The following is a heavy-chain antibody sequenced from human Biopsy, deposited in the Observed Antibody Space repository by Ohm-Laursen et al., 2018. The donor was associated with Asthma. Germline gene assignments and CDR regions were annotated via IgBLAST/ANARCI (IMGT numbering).Heavy chain of an antibody. V-gene: IGHV1-8*01. CDR1: GYTFINND. Sequence: ASVKVSCKASGYTFINNDINWVRQAAGQGLEWMGWMNPNSGNTGYAQKFHGRVTMTRDTSINTVYMELSSLRSEDTAVYYCARVSITPGAFDIWGQGTMVTVSS. CDR3: ARVSITPGAFDI. CDR2: MNPNSGNT. D-gene: IGHD3-10*01. J-gene: IGHJ3*02.